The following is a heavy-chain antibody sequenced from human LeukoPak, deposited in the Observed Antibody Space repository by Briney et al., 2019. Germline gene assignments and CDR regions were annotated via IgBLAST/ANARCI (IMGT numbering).Heavy chain of an antibody. J-gene: IGHJ5*02. CDR2: IYYSGST. CDR1: GGSISSYY. Sequence: PSETLSLTCTVSGGSISSYYWSWIRQPPGKGLEWIGYIYYSGSTNYNPSLKSRVTISVDTSENQFSLKLSSVTAADTAVYYCARASVVAATNWFDPWGQGTLVTVSS. CDR3: ARASVVAATNWFDP. V-gene: IGHV4-59*01. D-gene: IGHD2-15*01.